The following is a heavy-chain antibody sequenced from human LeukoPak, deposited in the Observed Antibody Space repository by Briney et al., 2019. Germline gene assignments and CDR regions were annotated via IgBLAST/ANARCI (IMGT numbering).Heavy chain of an antibody. V-gene: IGHV4-34*01. CDR3: ARAGRSGYCSSTSCYTLRGWFDP. J-gene: IGHJ5*02. Sequence: SETLSLTCAVYGGSFSGYYWSWIHQPPGKGLEWIGEINHSGSTNYNPSLKSRVTISVDTSKNQFSLKLSSVTAADTAVYYCARAGRSGYCSSTSCYTLRGWFDPWGQGTLVTVSS. D-gene: IGHD2-2*02. CDR2: INHSGST. CDR1: GGSFSGYY.